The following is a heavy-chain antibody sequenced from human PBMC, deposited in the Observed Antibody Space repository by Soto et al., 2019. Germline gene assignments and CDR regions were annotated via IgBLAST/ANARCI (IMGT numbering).Heavy chain of an antibody. CDR3: ARRWGEGRVDY. D-gene: IGHD3-10*01. CDR2: IYHSGST. Sequence: QVQLQESGPGLVKPSGTLSLTCAVSGGSISSSNWWSWVRQPPGKGLQWIGEIYHSGSTNYIPSLKSRVTVSEDKPRNQFSLKLSSVTAADTAVYYCARRWGEGRVDYWGQGTLVTVSS. J-gene: IGHJ4*02. CDR1: GGSISSSNW. V-gene: IGHV4-4*02.